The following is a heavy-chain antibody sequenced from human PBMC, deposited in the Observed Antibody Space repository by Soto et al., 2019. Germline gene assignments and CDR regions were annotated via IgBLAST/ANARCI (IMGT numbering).Heavy chain of an antibody. CDR2: VNHGGTS. V-gene: IGHV4-34*03. Sequence: SETLSLTCAVHGVSFSGYYWDWIRQPPGKGLEWIGEVNHGGTSNYNPSLKSRVNMSVDTSKKQFSLNLSFVTAADTAVYYCATMGTPATGLYYFDFWGQGTLVTVSS. D-gene: IGHD2-15*01. CDR3: ATMGTPATGLYYFDF. J-gene: IGHJ4*02. CDR1: GVSFSGYY.